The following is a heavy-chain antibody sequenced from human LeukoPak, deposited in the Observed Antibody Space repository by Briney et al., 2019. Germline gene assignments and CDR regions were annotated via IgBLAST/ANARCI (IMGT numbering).Heavy chain of an antibody. Sequence: PGGSLRLSCAASGFTFSNAWMSWVRQAPGKGLEWVGRIKSKTDGGTTDYTAPVKGRFTISRDDSKNTLYLQMNSLKTEDTAVYYCTTGPFDYYGSASYLANGMDVWGQGTTVTVS. CDR3: TTGPFDYYGSASYLANGMDV. V-gene: IGHV3-15*01. J-gene: IGHJ6*02. CDR1: GFTFSNAW. CDR2: IKSKTDGGTT. D-gene: IGHD3-10*01.